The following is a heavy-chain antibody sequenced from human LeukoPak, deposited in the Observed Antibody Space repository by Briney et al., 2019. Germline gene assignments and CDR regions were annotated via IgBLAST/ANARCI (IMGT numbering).Heavy chain of an antibody. CDR1: GFPFSSYS. CDR2: INSSSSYI. V-gene: IGHV3-21*01. D-gene: IGHD6-19*01. J-gene: IGHJ4*02. CDR3: ARDSSPYSSGWYLGVDY. Sequence: GSLRLSCAASGFPFSSYSMNWVRPAPGKGLEWVSSINSSSSYIYYADSVKGRFTISRDNAKNSLYLQMNSLRAEDTAVYYCARDSSPYSSGWYLGVDYWGQGTLVTVSS.